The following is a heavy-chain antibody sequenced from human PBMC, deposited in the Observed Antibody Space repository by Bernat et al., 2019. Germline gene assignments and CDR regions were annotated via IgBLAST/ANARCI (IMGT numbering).Heavy chain of an antibody. J-gene: IGHJ4*02. Sequence: VQLVESGGGVVQPGGSLRLSCAASGFTFSSYVMSWVRQAPGKGLEWVSAISGSGGSTYYADSVKGRFTISRDNSKNTLYLQMNSLRAEDTAVYYCAKHYGDYVFYFDYWGQGTLVTVSS. D-gene: IGHD4-17*01. CDR2: ISGSGGST. CDR3: AKHYGDYVFYFDY. CDR1: GFTFSSYV. V-gene: IGHV3-23*04.